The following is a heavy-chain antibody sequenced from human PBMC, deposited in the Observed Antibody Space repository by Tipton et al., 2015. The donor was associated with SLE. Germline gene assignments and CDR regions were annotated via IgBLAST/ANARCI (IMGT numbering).Heavy chain of an antibody. V-gene: IGHV4-59*12. Sequence: GLVKPSETLSLTCIVSGGSISSYYWSWIRQPPGKGLEWIGYIYYSGSTNYNPSLKSRVTISVDTSKNQFSLKLSSVTAADTALYYCARVFWRYDSGGPLGGFDLWGQGAMVTVSS. D-gene: IGHD3-22*01. J-gene: IGHJ3*01. CDR2: IYYSGST. CDR3: ARVFWRYDSGGPLGGFDL. CDR1: GGSISSYY.